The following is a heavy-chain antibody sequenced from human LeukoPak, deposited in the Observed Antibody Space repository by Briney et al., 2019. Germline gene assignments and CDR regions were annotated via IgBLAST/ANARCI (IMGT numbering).Heavy chain of an antibody. D-gene: IGHD2-15*01. Sequence: PSETLSLTCSVSGGSIGTYYWSWIRQSPGKGLEWIGSMYYSGSTHSNPSLKSRVTISVDTSKNQFSLKLSSVTAADTAIYYCEGVVVAATTPYWGQGTLVAVSS. CDR2: MYYSGST. J-gene: IGHJ4*02. V-gene: IGHV4-59*05. CDR1: GGSIGTYY. CDR3: EGVVVAATTPY.